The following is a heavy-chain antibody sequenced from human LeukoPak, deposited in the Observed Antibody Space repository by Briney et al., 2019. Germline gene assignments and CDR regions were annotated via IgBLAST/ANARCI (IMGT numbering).Heavy chain of an antibody. Sequence: SETLSLTCTVSGGSISSYYWSWIRQPPGKGLEWIGYIYYSGSTNYNPSLKSRVTISVDTSKNQFSLKLSSVTAADTAVYYCARGIVVVTEDYFDYWGQGTLVTVSS. CDR2: IYYSGST. CDR3: ARGIVVVTEDYFDY. CDR1: GGSISSYY. V-gene: IGHV4-59*01. J-gene: IGHJ4*02. D-gene: IGHD2-21*02.